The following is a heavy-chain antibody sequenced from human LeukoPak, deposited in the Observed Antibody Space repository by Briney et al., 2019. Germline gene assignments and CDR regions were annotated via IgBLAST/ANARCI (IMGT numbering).Heavy chain of an antibody. V-gene: IGHV3-30*18. CDR3: AKDHYGDYGYYYYGMDV. D-gene: IGHD4-17*01. CDR1: GFTFSSYA. J-gene: IGHJ6*02. CDR2: ISYDGSNK. Sequence: PGGSLRLSCAASGFTFSSYAMTWVRQAPGKGLEWVAVISYDGSNKYYADSVKGRFTISRDNSKNTLYLQMNSLRAEDTAVYYCAKDHYGDYGYYYYGMDVWGQGTTVTVSS.